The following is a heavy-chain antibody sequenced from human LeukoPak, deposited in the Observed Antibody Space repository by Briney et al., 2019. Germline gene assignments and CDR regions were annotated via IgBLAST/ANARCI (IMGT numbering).Heavy chain of an antibody. Sequence: ASVKVSCKASGITIAGYDVHWVRQAPGQGLEWMGRIKLRFSGTNHAEKFQGRVTMTRDTSMTTAYMELSSLTSDDTAVYYCARQFGPTDAFDIWGQGTMVTVSS. V-gene: IGHV1-2*02. CDR2: IKLRFSGT. CDR3: ARQFGPTDAFDI. J-gene: IGHJ3*02. CDR1: GITIAGYD. D-gene: IGHD3-16*01.